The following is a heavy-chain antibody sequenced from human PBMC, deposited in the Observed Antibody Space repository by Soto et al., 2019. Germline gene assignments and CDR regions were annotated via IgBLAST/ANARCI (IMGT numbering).Heavy chain of an antibody. D-gene: IGHD3-10*01. CDR1: GFSLSTSGVG. CDR3: AHSPFRRITMVRGVPAPFDY. CDR2: IYWDDDK. Sequence: QITLKESGPTLVKPTQTLTLTCTFSGFSLSTSGVGVGWIRQPPGKALEWLALIYWDDDKRYSPSLKSRLTITKDTSKNQVVLTMTNMDPVETATYYCAHSPFRRITMVRGVPAPFDYWGQGTLVTVSS. J-gene: IGHJ4*02. V-gene: IGHV2-5*02.